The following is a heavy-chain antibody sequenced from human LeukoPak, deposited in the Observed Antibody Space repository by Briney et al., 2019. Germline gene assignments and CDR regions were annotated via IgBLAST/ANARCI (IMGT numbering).Heavy chain of an antibody. Sequence: SVKVSCKASGGTFSSYAIRWVRQAPGQGPEWMGGITPMFGTAKYAQKFQGRVTITADESTSTAYMELSSLRSEDTAVYYCARDVIVGATLEYGQFDYWGQGTLVTVSS. CDR1: GGTFSSYA. CDR2: ITPMFGTA. CDR3: ARDVIVGATLEYGQFDY. D-gene: IGHD1-26*01. J-gene: IGHJ4*02. V-gene: IGHV1-69*13.